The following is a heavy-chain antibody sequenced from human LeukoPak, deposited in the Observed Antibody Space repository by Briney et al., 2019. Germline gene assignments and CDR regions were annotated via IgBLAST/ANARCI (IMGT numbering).Heavy chain of an antibody. J-gene: IGHJ3*02. V-gene: IGHV3-30*03. Sequence: GGSLRLSCAASGFTFSSYGMHWVRQAPGKGLEWVAVISYDGSNKYYADSVKGRFTISRDNANKSVHLQMNSLRVEDTAVYKCTRGSLYDFWTGYSSRGIVAFDIWGQGRMVTVSS. CDR3: TRGSLYDFWTGYSSRGIVAFDI. CDR1: GFTFSSYG. CDR2: ISYDGSNK. D-gene: IGHD3-3*01.